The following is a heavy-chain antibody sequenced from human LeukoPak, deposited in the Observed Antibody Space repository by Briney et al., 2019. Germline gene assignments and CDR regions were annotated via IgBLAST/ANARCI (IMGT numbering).Heavy chain of an antibody. CDR3: ARDSSEFRSLLFH. CDR2: ITPMFGTS. J-gene: IGHJ1*01. D-gene: IGHD1-14*01. CDR1: GGIFSRHT. Sequence: SVKDSCKASGGIFSRHTISWVRQSPGQGLEWMGGITPMFGTSNYAQKFQGRVTITADEPTSTAYMELSSLRSEDTAVYYCARDSSEFRSLLFHWGQGTLVTVSS. V-gene: IGHV1-69*01.